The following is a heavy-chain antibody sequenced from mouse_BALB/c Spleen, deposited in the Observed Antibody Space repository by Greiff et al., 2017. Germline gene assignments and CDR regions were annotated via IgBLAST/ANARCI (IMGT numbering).Heavy chain of an antibody. J-gene: IGHJ2*01. CDR3: ARRDDGLDY. CDR2: ISYSGST. V-gene: IGHV3-2*02. Sequence: VQLKESGPGLVKPSQSLSLTCTVTGYSITSDYAWNWIRQFPGNKLEWMGYISYSGSTSYNPSLKSRISITRDTSKNQFFLQLNSVTTEDTATYYCARRDDGLDYWGQGTTLTVSS. D-gene: IGHD2-3*01. CDR1: GYSITSDYA.